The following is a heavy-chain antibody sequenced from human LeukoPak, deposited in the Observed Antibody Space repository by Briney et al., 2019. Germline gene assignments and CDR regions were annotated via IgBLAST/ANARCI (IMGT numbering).Heavy chain of an antibody. CDR2: IYTSGST. V-gene: IGHV4-61*02. Sequence: SQTLSLTCTVSGGSISSGSYYWSWIRQPAGKGLEWIGRIYTSGSTNYNPSLKSRVTISVDTSKNQFSLKLSSVTAADAAVYYCARCGPGSTSCYNKGNIGMDVWGKGTTVTVSS. D-gene: IGHD2-2*02. CDR3: ARCGPGSTSCYNKGNIGMDV. CDR1: GGSISSGSYY. J-gene: IGHJ6*04.